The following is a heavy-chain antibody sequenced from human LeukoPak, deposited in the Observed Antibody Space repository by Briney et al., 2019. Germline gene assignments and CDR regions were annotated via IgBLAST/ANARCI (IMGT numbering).Heavy chain of an antibody. Sequence: SETLSLTCTVSGGSISSSSYYWGWIRQPPGKGLEWTGSIYYSGSTYYNPSLKSRVTISVDTSKNQFSLKLSSVTAADTAVYYCARDQGGSSGWTGNGFDYWGQGTLVTVSS. CDR2: IYYSGST. V-gene: IGHV4-39*02. CDR1: GGSISSSSYY. J-gene: IGHJ4*02. CDR3: ARDQGGSSGWTGNGFDY. D-gene: IGHD6-19*01.